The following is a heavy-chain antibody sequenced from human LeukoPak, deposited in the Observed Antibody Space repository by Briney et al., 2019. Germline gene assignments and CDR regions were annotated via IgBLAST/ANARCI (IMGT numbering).Heavy chain of an antibody. CDR3: ARPNYYYYYMDV. Sequence: SETLSLTCTVSGGSISSYYWSWIRQPPGKGLEWIGYIYTSGSTNYNPSLKSRVIISVDTSKNQFSLKLSSVTAADTAVYYCARPNYYYYYMDVWGKGTTVTVSS. V-gene: IGHV4-4*09. CDR1: GGSISSYY. J-gene: IGHJ6*03. CDR2: IYTSGST.